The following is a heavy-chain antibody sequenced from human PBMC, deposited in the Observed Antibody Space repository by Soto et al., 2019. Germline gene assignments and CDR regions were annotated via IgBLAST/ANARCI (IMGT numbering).Heavy chain of an antibody. J-gene: IGHJ6*03. CDR2: ISAYNGNT. V-gene: IGHV1-18*01. Sequence: ASVKVSCKASVYTFTSYGISWVRQAPGQGLEWMGWISAYNGNTNYAQKLQGRVTMTTDTSTSTAYMELRSLRSDDTAVYYCARARDYDFWSGYYSPYYYYYYMDVWGKGTTVTVSS. CDR3: ARARDYDFWSGYYSPYYYYYYMDV. D-gene: IGHD3-3*01. CDR1: VYTFTSYG.